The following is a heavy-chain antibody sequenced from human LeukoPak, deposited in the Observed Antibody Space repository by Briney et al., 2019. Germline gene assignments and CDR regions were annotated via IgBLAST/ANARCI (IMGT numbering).Heavy chain of an antibody. D-gene: IGHD3-10*01. V-gene: IGHV6-1*01. CDR2: TYYRSKWYN. CDR1: GDSVSSNSAA. J-gene: IGHJ4*02. Sequence: SQTLSLTYAISGDSVSSNSAAWNWLRQSPSRGLEWLGRTYYRSKWYNDYAVSVKSRITINPDTSKNQCSLQLNSVTPEDTAVYYCARGGPWFGELSWGQGTLVTVSS. CDR3: ARGGPWFGELS.